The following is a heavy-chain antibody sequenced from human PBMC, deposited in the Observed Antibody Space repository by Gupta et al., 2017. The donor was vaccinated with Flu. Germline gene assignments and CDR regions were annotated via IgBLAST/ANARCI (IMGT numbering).Heavy chain of an antibody. V-gene: IGHV1-69-2*01. CDR1: TDHY. J-gene: IGHJ4*02. Sequence: TDHYIHWVQQAPGKGLEWMGLIDPEDGETVYAERFQARVTMTADTSTDTVYMELSSLRGDDTAVYYCATVGATTLDFWGQGTLVTVSS. CDR3: ATVGATTLDF. CDR2: IDPEDGET. D-gene: IGHD1-26*01.